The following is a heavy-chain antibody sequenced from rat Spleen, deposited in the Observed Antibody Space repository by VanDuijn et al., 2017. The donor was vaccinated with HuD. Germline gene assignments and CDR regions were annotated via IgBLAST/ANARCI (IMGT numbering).Heavy chain of an antibody. D-gene: IGHD1-4*01. CDR1: GFTFSNYG. CDR2: ITYDGGTT. V-gene: IGHV5-29*01. Sequence: EVQLVESGGDLVQPVRSLKLSCAASGFTFSNYGMAWVCQAPTKGLEWVATITYDGGTTYYSDSVQGRFTISRDNAENTVYLQMKRLRSVDTANFFCAVAGYGYWGQGVMVTVSS. CDR3: AVAGYGY. J-gene: IGHJ2*01.